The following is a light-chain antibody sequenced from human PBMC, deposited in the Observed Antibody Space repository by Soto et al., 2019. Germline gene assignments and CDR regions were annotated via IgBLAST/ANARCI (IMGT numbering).Light chain of an antibody. J-gene: IGKJ1*01. V-gene: IGKV3-15*01. CDR2: GAS. Sequence: EIVMTQSPATLSVSPGERATLSCRASQSVGSNLAWYQQKPGQAPRLHIYGASTRATGIPARSSGSGSGTEFPLTISSLQSEDFAVYFCQQYNNWPPDRTFGQGTKVAIK. CDR3: QQYNNWPPDRT. CDR1: QSVGSN.